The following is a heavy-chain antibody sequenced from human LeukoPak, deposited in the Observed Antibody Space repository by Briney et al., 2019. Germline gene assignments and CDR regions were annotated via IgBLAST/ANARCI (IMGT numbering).Heavy chain of an antibody. Sequence: ASVNVSCKASGYSFTKHGITWVRQAPGQGLEWMGWISTFNGNTNYAQKLQGRVTMTTDTSTSTAYMELRSLISDDAAVYYCARGDDYGDYWGLYWGQGTLVTVSS. CDR1: GYSFTKHG. J-gene: IGHJ4*02. CDR3: ARGDDYGDYWGLY. V-gene: IGHV1-18*01. D-gene: IGHD4-17*01. CDR2: ISTFNGNT.